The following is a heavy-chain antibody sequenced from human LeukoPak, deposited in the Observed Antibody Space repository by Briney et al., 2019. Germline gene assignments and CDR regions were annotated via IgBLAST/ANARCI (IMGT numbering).Heavy chain of an antibody. CDR3: ARHKVGYSSGFRGIYFDF. V-gene: IGHV5-51*01. Sequence: GESLKISCKGSGYSFTSYWIGWVRQMPGKGLEWMGIIYPGNSDTRYSPSFQGQVTISADESISTAYLQWSSVKPSDTAMYYCARHKVGYSSGFRGIYFDFCGQGTLVTVSS. J-gene: IGHJ4*02. CDR1: GYSFTSYW. CDR2: IYPGNSDT. D-gene: IGHD2-8*02.